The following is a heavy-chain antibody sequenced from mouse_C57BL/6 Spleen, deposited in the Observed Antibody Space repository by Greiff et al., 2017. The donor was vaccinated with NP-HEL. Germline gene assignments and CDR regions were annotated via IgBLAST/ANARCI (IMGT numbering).Heavy chain of an antibody. J-gene: IGHJ3*01. CDR3: AVAYSSDGFAY. Sequence: QVQLQQPGAELVKPGASVKLSCKASGYTFTSYWMQWVKQRPGQGLEWIGEIDPSDSYTNYNQKFKGKAILTVDTASSTAYMQLSSLTSEDSSVYYCAVAYSSDGFAYWGQGTLVTVSA. V-gene: IGHV1-50*01. D-gene: IGHD2-5*01. CDR2: IDPSDSYT. CDR1: GYTFTSYW.